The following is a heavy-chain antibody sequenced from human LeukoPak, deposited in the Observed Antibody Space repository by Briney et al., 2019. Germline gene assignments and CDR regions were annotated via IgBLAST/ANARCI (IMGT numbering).Heavy chain of an antibody. CDR2: INHSGST. Sequence: SETLSLTCAVYGGSFSGYYWSWIRQPPGKGLEWIGEINHSGSTNYNPSHKSRVTISVDTSKNQFSLKLSSVTAADTAVYYCARGAGIHYYGSGSYYPAGYFQHWGQGTLVTVSS. V-gene: IGHV4-34*01. CDR3: ARGAGIHYYGSGSYYPAGYFQH. CDR1: GGSFSGYY. D-gene: IGHD3-10*01. J-gene: IGHJ1*01.